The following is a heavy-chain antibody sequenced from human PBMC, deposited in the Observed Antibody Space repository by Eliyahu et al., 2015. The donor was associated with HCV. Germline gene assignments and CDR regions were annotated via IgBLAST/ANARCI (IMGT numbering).Heavy chain of an antibody. Sequence: EVQLLESGGGLVQPGGSLRXSCAASGFTFSSYSMSWVRQAPGKGXEWXSAISSSGGSTFYADSVKGRFTISRDNSKNTLYLQMNSLRAEDTAVYYCAKGHVGVSGGRGYYFDYWGQGALVTVSS. D-gene: IGHD1-26*01. CDR1: GFTFSSYS. CDR2: ISSSGGST. J-gene: IGHJ4*02. CDR3: AKGHVGVSGGRGYYFDY. V-gene: IGHV3-23*01.